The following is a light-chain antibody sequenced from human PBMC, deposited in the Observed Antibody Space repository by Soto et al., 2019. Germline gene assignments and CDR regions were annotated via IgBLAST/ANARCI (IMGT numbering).Light chain of an antibody. CDR2: KAS. V-gene: IGKV1-5*03. J-gene: IGKJ1*01. CDR3: QHYNSYSEA. Sequence: DIQMTQSPSTLSGSVGDRVTITCRASQTISSWLGWYQQKPGKAPKLLIYKASTLKSGVPSRFSGSGSGTEFTLTISSLQPDDFANYYCQHYNSYSEAFGQGTKVELK. CDR1: QTISSW.